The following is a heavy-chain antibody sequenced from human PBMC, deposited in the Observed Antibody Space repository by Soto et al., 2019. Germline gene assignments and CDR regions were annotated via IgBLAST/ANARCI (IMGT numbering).Heavy chain of an antibody. V-gene: IGHV4-30-2*01. Sequence: SETLSLTCAVSGGSISSGGYSWSWIRQPPGKGLEWIGYIYHSGSTYYNPSLKSRVTISVDRSKNQFSLKLSSVTAADTAVYYFWRHYWGGGSCYYYGMDVGGQGTKVTASS. CDR2: IYHSGST. CDR3: WRHYWGGGSCYYYGMDV. J-gene: IGHJ6*02. CDR1: GGSISSGGYS. D-gene: IGHD2-15*01.